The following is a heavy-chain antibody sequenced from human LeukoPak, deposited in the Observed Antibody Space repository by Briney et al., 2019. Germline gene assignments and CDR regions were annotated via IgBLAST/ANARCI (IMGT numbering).Heavy chain of an antibody. J-gene: IGHJ6*04. Sequence: PGGSLRLSCAASGFTFSSYWMSWVRQAPGKGLEWVANIKQDGSEKYYVDSVKGRFSISRDNAKNSLYLQMNSLRAEDTAVYYCARWHIVVVPAAMDVWGKGTTVTVSS. CDR3: ARWHIVVVPAAMDV. D-gene: IGHD2-2*01. V-gene: IGHV3-7*01. CDR2: IKQDGSEK. CDR1: GFTFSSYW.